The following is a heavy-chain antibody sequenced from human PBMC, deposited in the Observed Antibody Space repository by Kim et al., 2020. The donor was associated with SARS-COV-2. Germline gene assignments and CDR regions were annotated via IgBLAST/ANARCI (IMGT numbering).Heavy chain of an antibody. J-gene: IGHJ4*02. V-gene: IGHV3-23*01. D-gene: IGHD2-15*01. CDR3: AKVGVVIVVVVAAKWGFDY. Sequence: GGSLRLSCAASGFTFSSYAMSWVRQAPGKGLEWVSAISGSGGSTYYADSVKGRFTISRDNSKNTLYLQMNSLRAEDTAVYYCAKVGVVIVVVVAAKWGFDYWGQGTLVTVSS. CDR2: ISGSGGST. CDR1: GFTFSSYA.